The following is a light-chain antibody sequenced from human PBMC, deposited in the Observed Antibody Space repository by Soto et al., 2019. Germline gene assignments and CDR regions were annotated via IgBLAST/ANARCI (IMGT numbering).Light chain of an antibody. J-gene: IGKJ4*01. Sequence: EIVMTQSPATLSVSPGERATLSCRASQSARSNVAWYQQKPGQAPWLLIYAASTRATGIPARFSGSGSGTEFTLTISSLQSEDFAVYYCQQYNKWQLTFGGGTKVEIK. V-gene: IGKV3-15*01. CDR2: AAS. CDR1: QSARSN. CDR3: QQYNKWQLT.